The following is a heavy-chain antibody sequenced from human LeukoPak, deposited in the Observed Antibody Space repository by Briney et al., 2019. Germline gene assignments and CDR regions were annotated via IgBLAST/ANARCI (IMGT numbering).Heavy chain of an antibody. Sequence: TGGSLRLSCAASGFTFRSYGIHWVRRAPGKGLEWVATISFDGTNKKYADSVKGRFTISRDNSKNTLYLQMNSLRAEDTAVYYCAKDKGASYSSSPIDPWGQGTLVTVSS. CDR3: AKDKGASYSSSPIDP. D-gene: IGHD6-6*01. J-gene: IGHJ5*02. CDR2: ISFDGTNK. V-gene: IGHV3-30*18. CDR1: GFTFRSYG.